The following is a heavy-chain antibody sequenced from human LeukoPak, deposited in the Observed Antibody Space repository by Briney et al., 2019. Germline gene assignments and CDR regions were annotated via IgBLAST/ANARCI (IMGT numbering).Heavy chain of an antibody. CDR1: GGSISSDDYF. D-gene: IGHD3-9*01. CDR2: IYHRGST. J-gene: IGHJ4*02. Sequence: PSETLSLTCAVSGGSISSDDYFWSWIRQPPGKGLEWIGYIYHRGSTSYNPSLKSRVTISLDKSRNQFSLNLSSVTAADTAVYYCARAPYDILIGYFLFDSWGQGTLVTVSS. V-gene: IGHV4-30-2*01. CDR3: ARAPYDILIGYFLFDS.